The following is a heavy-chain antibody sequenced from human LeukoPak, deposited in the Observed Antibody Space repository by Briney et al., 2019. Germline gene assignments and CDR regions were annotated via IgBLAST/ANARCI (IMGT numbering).Heavy chain of an antibody. CDR2: IRSKAYGGTT. CDR3: TRGSLKSDFWSGHSQLFDY. CDR1: GFTFGDYA. J-gene: IGHJ4*02. V-gene: IGHV3-49*04. Sequence: GGSLRLSCTASGFTFGDYAMSWVRQAPGKGLEWVGFIRSKAYGGTTEYAASVKGRFTISRDDSKSIAYLQMNSLKTEDTAVYYCTRGSLKSDFWSGHSQLFDYWGQGTLVTVSS. D-gene: IGHD3-3*01.